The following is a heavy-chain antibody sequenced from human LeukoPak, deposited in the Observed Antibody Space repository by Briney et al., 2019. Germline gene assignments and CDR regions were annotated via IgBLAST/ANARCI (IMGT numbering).Heavy chain of an antibody. CDR3: ATGSSTRRYFDY. Sequence: GGSLRLSCAASGFTFSSYSMNWVRQAPGKGLEWVSSISSSSSYIYYADSVKGRFTISRDNAKNSLYLQMNSLRREDTAVYYCATGSSTRRYFDYWGQGTLVTVSS. CDR2: ISSSSSYI. V-gene: IGHV3-21*01. D-gene: IGHD2-2*01. CDR1: GFTFSSYS. J-gene: IGHJ4*02.